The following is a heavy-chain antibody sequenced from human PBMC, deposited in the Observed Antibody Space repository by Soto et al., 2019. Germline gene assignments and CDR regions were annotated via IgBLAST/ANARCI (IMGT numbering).Heavy chain of an antibody. CDR3: AKDIFNYDLLRSYMDV. CDR1: GFTFSSYG. D-gene: IGHD3-3*01. Sequence: GGSLRLSCAASGFTFSSYGMHWVRQAPGKGLEWVAVISYDGSNKYYADSVKGRFTISRDNSKNTLYLQMNSLRAEDTAVYYCAKDIFNYDLLRSYMDVWGKGTTVTVSS. V-gene: IGHV3-30*18. CDR2: ISYDGSNK. J-gene: IGHJ6*03.